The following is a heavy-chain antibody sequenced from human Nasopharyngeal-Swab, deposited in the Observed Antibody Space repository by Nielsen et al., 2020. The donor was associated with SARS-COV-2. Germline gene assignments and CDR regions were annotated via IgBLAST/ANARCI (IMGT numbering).Heavy chain of an antibody. CDR2: ISAYNGNT. Sequence: GESLKISCAASGYTFTSYGISWVRQAPGQGLEWMGWISAYNGNTNYAQKLQGRVTMTTDTSTSTAYMELRSLRSDDTAVYYCAYYCSSTSCYPLWGQGTLVTVSS. V-gene: IGHV1-18*01. D-gene: IGHD2-2*01. J-gene: IGHJ4*02. CDR3: AYYCSSTSCYPL. CDR1: GYTFTSYG.